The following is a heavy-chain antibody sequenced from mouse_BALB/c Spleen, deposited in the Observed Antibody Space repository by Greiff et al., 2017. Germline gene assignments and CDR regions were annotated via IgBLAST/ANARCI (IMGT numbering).Heavy chain of an antibody. Sequence: EVQLVESGGGLVKPGGSLKLSCAASGFAFSSYDMSWVRQTPEKRLEWVAYISNGGGSTYYPDTVKGRFTISRDNAKNTLYLQMSSLKSEDTAMYYCARHGSRGSLFAYWGQGTLVTVSA. D-gene: IGHD1-1*01. J-gene: IGHJ3*01. V-gene: IGHV5-12-1*01. CDR1: GFAFSSYD. CDR3: ARHGSRGSLFAY. CDR2: ISNGGGST.